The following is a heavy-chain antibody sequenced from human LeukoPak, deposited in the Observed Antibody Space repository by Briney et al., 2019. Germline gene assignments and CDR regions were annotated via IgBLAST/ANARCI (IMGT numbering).Heavy chain of an antibody. CDR1: GFTFSDYY. CDR2: IRSSGATI. CDR3: ARDRGAVTDVFDY. Sequence: GGSLRLSCVASGFTFSDYYMSWIRQAPGKGLEWVSYIRSSGATIHYADSVKGRFTISRDNAKNSLYLQMNSLRAEDTAVYYCARDRGAVTDVFDYWGQGTLVTVSS. V-gene: IGHV3-11*04. J-gene: IGHJ4*02. D-gene: IGHD6-19*01.